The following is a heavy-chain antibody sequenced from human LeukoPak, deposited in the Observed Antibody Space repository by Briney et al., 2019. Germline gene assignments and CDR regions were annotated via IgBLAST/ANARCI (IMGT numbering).Heavy chain of an antibody. CDR3: AKGGSTSGWSLYHFDY. CDR2: IWYDGSNK. CDR1: GFTFSSYG. Sequence: PGGSLRLSCAASGFTFSSYGIHWVRQAPGKGLEWVAVIWYDGSNKYYADSVKGRFTISRDNSKNTLYLQMNSLRAEDTAVYYCAKGGSTSGWSLYHFDYWGQGTLVTVSS. J-gene: IGHJ4*02. V-gene: IGHV3-33*06. D-gene: IGHD6-19*01.